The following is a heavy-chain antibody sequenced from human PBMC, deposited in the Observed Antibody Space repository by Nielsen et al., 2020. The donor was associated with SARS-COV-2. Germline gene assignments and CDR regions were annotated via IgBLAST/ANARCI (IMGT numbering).Heavy chain of an antibody. CDR1: GFTFSSYA. D-gene: IGHD3-10*01. V-gene: IGHV3-23*01. Sequence: GESLKISCAASGFTFSSYAMSWVRQAPGKGLEWVSAISGSGGSTYYADSVKGQFTISRDNSKNTLYLQMNSLRAEDTAVYYCATSSSTPRYYYGSGSYYPTGWGQGTLVTVSS. CDR2: ISGSGGST. CDR3: ATSSSTPRYYYGSGSYYPTG. J-gene: IGHJ4*02.